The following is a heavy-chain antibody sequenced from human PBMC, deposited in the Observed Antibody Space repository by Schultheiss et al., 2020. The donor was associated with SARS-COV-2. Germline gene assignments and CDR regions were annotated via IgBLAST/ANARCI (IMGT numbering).Heavy chain of an antibody. CDR1: GYSISSGYY. V-gene: IGHV4-38-2*02. Sequence: SETLSLTCTVSGYSISSGYYWGWIRQPPGKGLEWIGSIYHSGSTYYNPSLKSRVTISVDTSKNQFSLKLTSVTAADTAVYYCARINIVVVPAAPFDLWGRGTLVTVSS. J-gene: IGHJ2*01. CDR3: ARINIVVVPAAPFDL. D-gene: IGHD2-2*01. CDR2: IYHSGST.